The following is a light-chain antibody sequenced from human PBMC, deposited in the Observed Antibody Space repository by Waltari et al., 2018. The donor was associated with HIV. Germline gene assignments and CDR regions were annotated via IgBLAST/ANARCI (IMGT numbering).Light chain of an antibody. CDR2: DDS. Sequence: SYVLTQSPSVSVAPGQTARITCGASNIGSKTVHWYQQKPGQAPVLLVHDDSLRPSGIPERFSGSNSGNTATLTISSVEAGDEADYWCQVWDSDSEYVVFGGGTKLTAL. V-gene: IGLV3-21*02. CDR1: NIGSKT. CDR3: QVWDSDSEYVV. J-gene: IGLJ2*01.